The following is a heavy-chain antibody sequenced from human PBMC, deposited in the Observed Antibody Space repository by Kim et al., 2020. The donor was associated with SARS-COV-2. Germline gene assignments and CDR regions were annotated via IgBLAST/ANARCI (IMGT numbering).Heavy chain of an antibody. CDR1: RITFSSYW. CDR2: ISDGGSRS. V-gene: IGHV3-74*01. D-gene: IGHD6-13*01. J-gene: IGHJ4*02. Sequence: GGSLTPPPAASRITFSSYWMHWVRQAPGKGLVWVSRISDGGSRSNYADSVKGRFTVSSDNSKNMLYLEMTSLSAEDTALYYCVKRGYSSTSSFDYWGQGTLVTVSS. CDR3: VKRGYSSTSSFDY.